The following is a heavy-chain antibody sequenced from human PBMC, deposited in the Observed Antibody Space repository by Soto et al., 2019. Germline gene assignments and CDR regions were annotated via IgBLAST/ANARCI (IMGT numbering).Heavy chain of an antibody. CDR2: ISSSTTYI. D-gene: IGHD3-22*01. CDR1: RFTFSSYT. Sequence: EVQLVESGGGLVKPGGSLRLSCSASRFTFSSYTMNWVRQAPGKGLEWVSSISSSTTYIYYADSVKGRFTISRDNAKNSLYLQVNSLRSEDTAVYYCSRDFESSGDYGPVGALDIWGQGTMVTVSS. V-gene: IGHV3-21*03. CDR3: SRDFESSGDYGPVGALDI. J-gene: IGHJ3*02.